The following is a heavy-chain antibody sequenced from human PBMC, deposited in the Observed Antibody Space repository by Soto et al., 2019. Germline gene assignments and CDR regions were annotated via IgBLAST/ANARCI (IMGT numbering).Heavy chain of an antibody. J-gene: IGHJ4*02. V-gene: IGHV4-59*01. D-gene: IGHD4-17*01. CDR3: ARDYGDYSFFFYY. Sequence: SETLSLTCTVSCGSITTYQWSWIRQPPGKGLEWIGGYSGFTDYNPSLESRATISVDHSKNQFSLTLRSVTAADTAVYYCARDYGDYSFFFYYWGQGALVTVSS. CDR2: YSGFT. CDR1: CGSITTYQ.